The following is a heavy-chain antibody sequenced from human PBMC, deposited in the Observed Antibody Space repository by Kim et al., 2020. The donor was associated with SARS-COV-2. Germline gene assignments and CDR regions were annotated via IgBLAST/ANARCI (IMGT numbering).Heavy chain of an antibody. CDR1: GFTFSSYA. CDR3: AKATYYYGSGSYLSPKNPLYYYGMDV. D-gene: IGHD3-10*01. CDR2: IWYDGSNK. Sequence: GGSLRLSCAASGFTFSSYAMHWVRQAPGKGLEWVAVIWYDGSNKYYADSVKGRFTISRDNSKNTLYLQMNSLRAEDTAVYYCAKATYYYGSGSYLSPKNPLYYYGMDVWGQGTTVTVSS. V-gene: IGHV3-33*06. J-gene: IGHJ6*02.